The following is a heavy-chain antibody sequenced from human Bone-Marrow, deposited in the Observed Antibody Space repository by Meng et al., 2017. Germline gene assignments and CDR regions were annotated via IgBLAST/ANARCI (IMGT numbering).Heavy chain of an antibody. Sequence: SLKISCAASGFTFDDYAMHWVRQAPGKGLEWVSGISWNSGSIGYADSVKGRFTISRDNAKNSLYLQMNSLRAEDTALYYCARVQDIVVVVAATPLDYWGQGTLVTVSS. CDR2: ISWNSGSI. D-gene: IGHD2-15*01. CDR1: GFTFDDYA. V-gene: IGHV3-9*01. CDR3: ARVQDIVVVVAATPLDY. J-gene: IGHJ4*02.